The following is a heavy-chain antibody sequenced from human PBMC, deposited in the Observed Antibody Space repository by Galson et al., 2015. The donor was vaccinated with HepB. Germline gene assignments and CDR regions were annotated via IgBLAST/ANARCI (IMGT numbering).Heavy chain of an antibody. J-gene: IGHJ2*01. V-gene: IGHV4-31*03. CDR1: GGSISSGGYY. Sequence: TLSLTCTVSGGSISSGGYYWSWIRQHPGKGLEWIGYIYYSGSTYYNPSLKSRVTISVDTSKNQFSLKLSSVTAADTAVYYCAGTSGKHDYGDYRDPRYWYFDLWGRGTLVTVSS. CDR2: IYYSGST. CDR3: AGTSGKHDYGDYRDPRYWYFDL. D-gene: IGHD4-17*01.